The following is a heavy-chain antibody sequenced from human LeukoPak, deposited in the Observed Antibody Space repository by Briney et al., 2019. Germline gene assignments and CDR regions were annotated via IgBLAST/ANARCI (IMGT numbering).Heavy chain of an antibody. Sequence: SETLSLTCTVSGGSISSYYLSWIRQPPGKGLEWIGYIYYSGSTNYNPSLKSRVTISVDTSKNQFCLKLSSVTAADTAVYYCARDPGGYDYVWGSYRYRSNWFDPWGQGTLVTVSS. CDR1: GGSISSYY. D-gene: IGHD3-16*02. CDR3: ARDPGGYDYVWGSYRYRSNWFDP. CDR2: IYYSGST. V-gene: IGHV4-59*01. J-gene: IGHJ5*02.